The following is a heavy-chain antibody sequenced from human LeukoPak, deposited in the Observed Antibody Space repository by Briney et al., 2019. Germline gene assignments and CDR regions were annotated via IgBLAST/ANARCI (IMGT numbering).Heavy chain of an antibody. CDR1: GFTFSSYA. J-gene: IGHJ5*02. CDR3: ARGRAAAGQRWFDP. D-gene: IGHD6-13*01. CDR2: ISSNGGST. Sequence: PGGSLRLSCAASGFTFSSYAMHWVRQAPGKGLEYVSAISSNGGSTYYANSVKGRFTIPRDNSKNTLYLQMGSLRAEDMAVYYCARGRAAAGQRWFDPWGQGTLVTVSS. V-gene: IGHV3-64*01.